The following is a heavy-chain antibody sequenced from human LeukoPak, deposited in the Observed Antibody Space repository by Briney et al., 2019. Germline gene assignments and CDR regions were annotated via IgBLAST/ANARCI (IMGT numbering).Heavy chain of an antibody. CDR2: IIPIFGTA. CDR1: GGTFSSYA. CDR3: AGEGPRPIVVVPAALAPPNWFDP. V-gene: IGHV1-69*01. Sequence: SVKVSCKASGGTFSSYAISWVRQAPGQGLEWMGGIIPIFGTANYAQKFQGRVTITADESTSTAYMELSSLRSEDTAVYYCAGEGPRPIVVVPAALAPPNWFDPWGQGTLVTVSS. J-gene: IGHJ5*02. D-gene: IGHD2-2*01.